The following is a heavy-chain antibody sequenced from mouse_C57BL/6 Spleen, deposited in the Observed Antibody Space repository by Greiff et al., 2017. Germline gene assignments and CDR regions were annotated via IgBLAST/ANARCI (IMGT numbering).Heavy chain of an antibody. CDR3: TRESGGGFAY. CDR1: GFTFSSYA. Sequence: EVQGVESGEGLVKPGGSLKLSCAASGFTFSSYAMSWVRQTPEKRLEWVAYISSGGDYIYYADTVKGRFTISRDNARNTLYLQMSSLKSEDTAMYYCTRESGGGFAYWGQGTLVTVSA. V-gene: IGHV5-9-1*02. J-gene: IGHJ3*01. CDR2: ISSGGDYI.